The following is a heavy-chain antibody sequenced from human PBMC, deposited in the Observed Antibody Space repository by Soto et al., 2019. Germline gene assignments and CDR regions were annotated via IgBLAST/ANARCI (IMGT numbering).Heavy chain of an antibody. CDR1: GDSISSYN. Sequence: QVQLQESGPRLVKPSETLSLTCTVSGDSISSYNWSWFRQPPGKGLEWIGYIPYTGRNNYNPSLKSRVTISVDTSKNQFALELRSVTAADTAVYFCARSPRLYVTIGYYSYYSDYWGQGTLVTVSS. CDR2: IPYTGRN. D-gene: IGHD3-22*01. V-gene: IGHV4-59*01. CDR3: ARSPRLYVTIGYYSYYSDY. J-gene: IGHJ4*02.